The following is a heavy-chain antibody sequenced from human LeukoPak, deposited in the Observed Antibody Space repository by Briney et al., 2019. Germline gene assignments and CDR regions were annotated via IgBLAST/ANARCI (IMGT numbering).Heavy chain of an antibody. CDR2: IYYSGST. J-gene: IGHJ5*02. CDR3: ARDIAAAGPGYNWFDP. CDR1: GGSISSSSYY. V-gene: IGHV4-39*07. Sequence: PSETLSLTCTVSGGSISSSSYYWDWIREPRGRGLEWTGRIYYSGSTYYTPSLKSRVTISVDTSKTQFSMKLSSVTAADTAVYYCARDIAAAGPGYNWFDPWGQGTPVTVSS. D-gene: IGHD6-13*01.